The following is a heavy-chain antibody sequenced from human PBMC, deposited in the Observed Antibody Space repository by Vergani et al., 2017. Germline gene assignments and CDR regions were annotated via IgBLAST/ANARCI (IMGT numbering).Heavy chain of an antibody. Sequence: QVQLVQSGAEVKKPGASVKVSCKASGYTFTGYYMHWVRQAPGQGLEWMGGIIPIFGTANYAQKFQGRVTITADESTSTAYMELSSLRSEDTAVYYCARAEITGTTFAAFDIWGQGTMVTVSS. CDR1: GYTFTGYY. CDR2: IIPIFGTA. V-gene: IGHV1-69*01. J-gene: IGHJ3*02. D-gene: IGHD1-7*01. CDR3: ARAEITGTTFAAFDI.